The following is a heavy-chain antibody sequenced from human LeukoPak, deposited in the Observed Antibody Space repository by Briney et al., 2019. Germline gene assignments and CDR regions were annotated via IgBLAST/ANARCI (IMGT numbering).Heavy chain of an antibody. CDR2: ISTAGGNT. J-gene: IGHJ4*02. Sequence: PGGSLRLSCAASGFTFSSYAMSWVRQAPGKGLEWVSGISTAGGNTYCADSVKGRFTISRDNSKNSLYLQMNSLRAEDTAVYYCAKDVLVRYYDGSGYYCDYWGQGTLVTVSS. CDR1: GFTFSSYA. CDR3: AKDVLVRYYDGSGYYCDY. V-gene: IGHV3-23*01. D-gene: IGHD3-22*01.